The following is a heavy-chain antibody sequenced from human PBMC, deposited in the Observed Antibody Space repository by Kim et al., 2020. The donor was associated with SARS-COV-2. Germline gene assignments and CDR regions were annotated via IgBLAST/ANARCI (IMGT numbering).Heavy chain of an antibody. Sequence: SETLSLTCTVSGGSISSSSYYWGWIRQPPGKGLEWIGSIYYSGSTYYNPSLKSRVTISVDTSKNQFSLKLSSVTAADTAVYYCARPNEAYDFWSGYSNWFDPWGQGTLVTVSS. V-gene: IGHV4-39*01. CDR1: GGSISSSSYY. CDR2: IYYSGST. D-gene: IGHD3-3*01. J-gene: IGHJ5*02. CDR3: ARPNEAYDFWSGYSNWFDP.